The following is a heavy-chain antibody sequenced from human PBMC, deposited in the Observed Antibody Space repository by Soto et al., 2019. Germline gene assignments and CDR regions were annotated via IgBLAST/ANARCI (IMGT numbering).Heavy chain of an antibody. CDR1: GGSISSGGYY. V-gene: IGHV4-31*03. CDR2: IYYSGST. D-gene: IGHD3-3*01. Sequence: QVQLQESGPGLVKPSQTLSLTCTVSGGSISSGGYYWSWIRQHPGKGLEWIGYIYYSGSTYYNPSLKSRVTISVDTSKNQFSLKLSSVTAADTTVYYCARVRVLRDFFVSNWFDPWGQGTLVTVSS. CDR3: ARVRVLRDFFVSNWFDP. J-gene: IGHJ5*02.